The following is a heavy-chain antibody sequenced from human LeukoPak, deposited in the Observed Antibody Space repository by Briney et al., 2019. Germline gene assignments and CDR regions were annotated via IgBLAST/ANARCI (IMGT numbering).Heavy chain of an antibody. V-gene: IGHV3-15*01. CDR3: TTGGPRRH. Sequence: PGGSLRLSCAASGFTFGSDWMNWFRQAPGRGLEWVGLIRTKTEGATTDNAAPVKGRFAISRDDSRNMLFLQMNSLKTEDTGVYYCTTGGPRRHWGPGTLVTVSP. D-gene: IGHD3-16*01. CDR2: IRTKTEGATT. CDR1: GFTFGSDW. J-gene: IGHJ4*02.